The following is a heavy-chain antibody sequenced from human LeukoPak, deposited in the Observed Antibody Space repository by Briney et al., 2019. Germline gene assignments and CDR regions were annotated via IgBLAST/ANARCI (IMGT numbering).Heavy chain of an antibody. CDR3: ARVKDYYEFWSGFVTIDY. V-gene: IGHV6-1*01. D-gene: IGHD3-3*01. CDR1: LDSVSSNSAA. J-gene: IGHJ4*02. Sequence: SQTLSLTFAISLDSVSSNSAASNWLRQSPSRGLEWLGRTYYRSKWYNDYAVSVKSRITINPDTSKNQFSLQLNSVTPEDTAVYYCARVKDYYEFWSGFVTIDYWGQGTLVTVSS. CDR2: TYYRSKWYN.